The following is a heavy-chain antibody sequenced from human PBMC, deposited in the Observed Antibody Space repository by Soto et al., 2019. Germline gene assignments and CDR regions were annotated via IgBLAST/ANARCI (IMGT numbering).Heavy chain of an antibody. V-gene: IGHV1-69*12. Sequence: QVQLVQSGAEVKKPGSSVKVSCKASGGTFSSYAISWVRQAPGQGLEWMGGIIPIFGTAHYAPKFQGRVTITADESSSGAYMELSSLRSEDTAVYYGAPGGLEKIGSRWSSSCGEGSPVIVS. CDR1: GGTFSSYA. CDR2: IIPIFGTA. CDR3: APGGLEKIGSRWSSS. D-gene: IGHD2-15*01. J-gene: IGHJ5*02.